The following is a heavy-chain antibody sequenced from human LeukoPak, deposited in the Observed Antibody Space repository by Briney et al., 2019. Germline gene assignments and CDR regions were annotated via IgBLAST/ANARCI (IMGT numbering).Heavy chain of an antibody. CDR3: ARGGATGGRFEN. J-gene: IGHJ4*02. V-gene: IGHV3-7*01. D-gene: IGHD1-26*01. CDR2: MREDGTEI. CDR1: GFPFDVQT. Sequence: PGGSLRLSCAASGFPFDVQTMSWVRQAPGKGLDWVASMREDGTEIYYVVSVKGRFTISRDNPKNSLYLQMNSLRGEDTAVYYCARGGATGGRFENWGQGTLVTVSS.